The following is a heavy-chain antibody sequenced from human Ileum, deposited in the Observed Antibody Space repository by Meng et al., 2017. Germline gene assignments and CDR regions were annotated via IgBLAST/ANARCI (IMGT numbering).Heavy chain of an antibody. J-gene: IGHJ4*02. D-gene: IGHD4-17*01. CDR1: SGSFTNNNYY. V-gene: IGHV4-39*01. CDR2: IYYGGST. Sequence: QLRLQESGPGLVKPSETLSLTCSVSSGSFTNNNYYWVWIRRPPGKGLEWIGSIYYGGSTYYNPSLKSRVTISVDTSTNQFSLKLISVTAADTAVYYCARRAHYGDPPRWGQGTLVSLL. CDR3: ARRAHYGDPPR.